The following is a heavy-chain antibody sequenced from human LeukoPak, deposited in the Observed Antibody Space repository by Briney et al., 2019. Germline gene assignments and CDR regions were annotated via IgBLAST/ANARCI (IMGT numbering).Heavy chain of an antibody. CDR1: GGSFSGYY. Sequence: SETLSLTCAVYGGSFSGYYWSWIRQPPGKGLEWIGEINHSGSTNYNPSLKSRVTISVDTTKNQFSLKLSSVTAADTAVYYCARCSAIQLWFYYWGQGTLVTVSS. CDR3: ARCSAIQLWFYY. CDR2: INHSGST. J-gene: IGHJ4*02. V-gene: IGHV4-34*01. D-gene: IGHD5-18*01.